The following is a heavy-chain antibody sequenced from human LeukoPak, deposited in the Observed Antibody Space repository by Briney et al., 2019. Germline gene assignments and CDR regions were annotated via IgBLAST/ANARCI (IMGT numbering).Heavy chain of an antibody. V-gene: IGHV1-2*02. Sequence: VASVKVSCKASGYAFTGYYMHWVRQAPGQGLEWMGWINPNSGGTNSAQKFQGRVTMTRDTSISTAYMELSRLRSDDTAVYYCARLADCSSSSCRSFDYWGQGTLVTVSS. CDR1: GYAFTGYY. J-gene: IGHJ4*02. CDR2: INPNSGGT. CDR3: ARLADCSSSSCRSFDY. D-gene: IGHD2-2*01.